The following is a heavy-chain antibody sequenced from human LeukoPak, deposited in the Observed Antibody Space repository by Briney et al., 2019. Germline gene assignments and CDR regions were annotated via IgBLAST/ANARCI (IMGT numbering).Heavy chain of an antibody. Sequence: SETLSLTCTVCGGSVSSTNYYWGWIRQPPGKGLEWIGSIYYSGYTYYNPSLKSRLTMSVDTSKNHFSLKLSSVTATDTAVYYCARHDYDSSGYRRDYYFDQWGQGTLVTVSS. V-gene: IGHV4-39*01. D-gene: IGHD3-22*01. J-gene: IGHJ4*02. CDR2: IYYSGYT. CDR1: GGSVSSTNYY. CDR3: ARHDYDSSGYRRDYYFDQ.